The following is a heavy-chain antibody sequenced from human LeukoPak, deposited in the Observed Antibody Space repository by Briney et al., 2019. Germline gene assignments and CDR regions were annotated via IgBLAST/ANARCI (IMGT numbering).Heavy chain of an antibody. CDR1: GGSISSYY. Sequence: SETLSLTCTVSGGSISSYYWSWIRQLPGKGLEWIGYIYYSGSTNYNPSLKSRVTISVDTSKNQFSLKLSSVTAADTAVYYCARAFWSGPRLYFDYWGQGTLVTVSS. CDR2: IYYSGST. V-gene: IGHV4-59*01. J-gene: IGHJ4*02. D-gene: IGHD3-3*01. CDR3: ARAFWSGPRLYFDY.